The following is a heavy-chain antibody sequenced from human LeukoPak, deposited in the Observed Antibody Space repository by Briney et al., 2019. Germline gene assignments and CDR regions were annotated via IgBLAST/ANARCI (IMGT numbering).Heavy chain of an antibody. J-gene: IGHJ4*02. Sequence: SETLSLTCTVSGGSISSYYWSWIRQPPGKGLEWIGYIYYSGSTNYNPSLKSRVTISVDTSKNQFSLKLSSVTAADTAVYYCARVPYYDYGDYRVDYWGQGTLVTVSS. CDR2: IYYSGST. V-gene: IGHV4-59*01. D-gene: IGHD4-17*01. CDR3: ARVPYYDYGDYRVDY. CDR1: GGSISSYY.